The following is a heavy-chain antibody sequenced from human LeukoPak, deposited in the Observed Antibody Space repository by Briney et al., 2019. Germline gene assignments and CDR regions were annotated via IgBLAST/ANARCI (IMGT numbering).Heavy chain of an antibody. CDR2: ISGSAGST. V-gene: IGHV3-23*01. Sequence: GGSLRLSCAASGFTFSSYAMSWVRQAPGKGPECVPAISGSAGSTYYADSVKGRFTISRDNSKNTLYLQMNSLTAEDTAVYYCAKDSYYYDSSGYYPVFYYYGMDVWGQGTTVTGSS. CDR1: GFTFSSYA. J-gene: IGHJ6*02. D-gene: IGHD3-22*01. CDR3: AKDSYYYDSSGYYPVFYYYGMDV.